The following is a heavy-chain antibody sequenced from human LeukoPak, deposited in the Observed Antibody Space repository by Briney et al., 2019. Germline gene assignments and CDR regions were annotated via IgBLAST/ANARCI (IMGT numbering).Heavy chain of an antibody. CDR3: ARDYEFDY. CDR1: GFTFSSYW. V-gene: IGHV3-7*01. D-gene: IGHD3-3*01. J-gene: IGHJ4*02. CDR2: IKQDGSEK. Sequence: GGSLRLSCAAFGFTFSSYWMSWVRQAPGKGLEWVANIKQDGSEKYYVDSVKGRFTISRDNAKNSLYLQMNSLRAEDMAVYYCARDYEFDYWGQGTLVTVSS.